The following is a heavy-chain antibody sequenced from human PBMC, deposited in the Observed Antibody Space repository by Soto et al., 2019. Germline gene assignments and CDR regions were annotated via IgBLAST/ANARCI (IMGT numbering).Heavy chain of an antibody. J-gene: IGHJ4*02. CDR2: ISAHNGNT. Sequence: QVHLVQSGAEVKKPGASVKVSCEGSGYAFTTYGITWVRQAPGQGLEWMGWISAHNGNTNYAQKLQGRVTVTRDTSTSTAYMELRSLRSDDTAVYYCARGRYGDCWGQGALVTVSS. V-gene: IGHV1-18*01. CDR1: GYAFTTYG. CDR3: ARGRYGDC. D-gene: IGHD1-1*01.